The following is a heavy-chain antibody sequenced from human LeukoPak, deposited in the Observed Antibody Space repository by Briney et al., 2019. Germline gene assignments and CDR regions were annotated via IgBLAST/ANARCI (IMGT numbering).Heavy chain of an antibody. CDR2: ISYDGSNK. Sequence: GGSLRLSCAASGFTFSSYAMHWVRQAPGKGLEWVAVISYDGSNKYYADSVRGRFTISRDNSKNTLYLQMNSLRAEDTAVYYCARDISSHYYDSSGYYSAYYYYMDVWGKGTTVTVSS. V-gene: IGHV3-30*04. CDR3: ARDISSHYYDSSGYYSAYYYYMDV. D-gene: IGHD3-22*01. J-gene: IGHJ6*03. CDR1: GFTFSSYA.